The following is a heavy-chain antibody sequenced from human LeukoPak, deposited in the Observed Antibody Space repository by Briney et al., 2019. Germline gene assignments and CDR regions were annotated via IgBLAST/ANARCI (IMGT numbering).Heavy chain of an antibody. CDR3: ARDLAMYTGAFDI. D-gene: IGHD1-14*01. CDR1: GGSISSSSYY. Sequence: SETLSLTCTVSGGSISSSSYYWGWIRQPPGKGLEWIGSIYYSGSTYYNPSLKSRVTISVDTSKNQFSLRLSSVTAADTAVYYCARDLAMYTGAFDIWGQGTMVTVSS. V-gene: IGHV4-39*07. CDR2: IYYSGST. J-gene: IGHJ3*02.